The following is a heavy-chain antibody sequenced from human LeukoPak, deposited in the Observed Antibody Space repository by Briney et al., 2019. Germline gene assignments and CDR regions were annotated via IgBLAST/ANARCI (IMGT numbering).Heavy chain of an antibody. J-gene: IGHJ3*02. Sequence: GGSLRLSCAASGFTFSSYGMHWVRQAPGKGLEWVAFIRYDGSNKYYADSVKGRFTISRDNSKNTLYLQMNSLRVEDTAVYYCAKGLDWDYDAFDIWGQGTMVTVSS. D-gene: IGHD3/OR15-3a*01. V-gene: IGHV3-30*02. CDR2: IRYDGSNK. CDR1: GFTFSSYG. CDR3: AKGLDWDYDAFDI.